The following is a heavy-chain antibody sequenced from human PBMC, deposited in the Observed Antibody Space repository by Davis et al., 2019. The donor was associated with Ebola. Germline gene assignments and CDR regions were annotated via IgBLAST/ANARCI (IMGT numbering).Heavy chain of an antibody. Sequence: GESLKISCAASGFIFSSYGMHWVRQAPGKGLEWVAVIWYDGSNKYYADSVKGRFTISRDNSKNTLYLQMNSLRPEDTAVYYCARDRYIWGSFDAFDIWGQGTMVTVSS. CDR1: GFIFSSYG. V-gene: IGHV3-30*19. D-gene: IGHD3-16*01. CDR3: ARDRYIWGSFDAFDI. CDR2: IWYDGSNK. J-gene: IGHJ3*02.